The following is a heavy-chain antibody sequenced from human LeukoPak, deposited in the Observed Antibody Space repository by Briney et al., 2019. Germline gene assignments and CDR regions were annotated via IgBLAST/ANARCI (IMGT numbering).Heavy chain of an antibody. CDR2: IYSGGST. CDR3: ARGFYCSSISCSTGFDY. J-gene: IGHJ4*02. V-gene: IGHV3-66*01. Sequence: PGGSLRLSCAASGFTVSSNYMSWVRQAPGKGLEWVSVIYSGGSTYYADSVKGRFTISRDNSKNTLYLQMNSLRAEDTAVYYCARGFYCSSISCSTGFDYWGQGTLVTVSS. D-gene: IGHD2-2*01. CDR1: GFTVSSNY.